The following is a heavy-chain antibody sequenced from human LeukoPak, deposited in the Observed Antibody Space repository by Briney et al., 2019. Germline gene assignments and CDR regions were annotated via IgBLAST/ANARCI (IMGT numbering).Heavy chain of an antibody. D-gene: IGHD6-19*01. CDR3: ARDQGEWLVQGDWYFDL. CDR2: IYYSGSH. J-gene: IGHJ2*01. CDR1: GGSISSYY. Sequence: PSETLSLTCTVSGGSISSYYWSWIRQPPGKGLEGIGYIYYSGSHNYNPSLKSRVTISVDTSKNQFSLKLSSVTAADTAVYYCARDQGEWLVQGDWYFDLWGRGTLVTVSS. V-gene: IGHV4-59*01.